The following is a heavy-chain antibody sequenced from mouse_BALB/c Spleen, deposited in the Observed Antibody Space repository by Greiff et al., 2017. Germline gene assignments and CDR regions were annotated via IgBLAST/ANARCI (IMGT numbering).Heavy chain of an antibody. D-gene: IGHD2-3*01. CDR3: TREDGAY. J-gene: IGHJ3*01. CDR1: GYTFTSYW. CDR2: IYPGSGST. V-gene: IGHV1S22*01. Sequence: LQQPGSELVRPGASVKLSCKASGYTFTSYWMHWVKQRPGQGLEWIGNIYPGSGSTNYDEKFKSKATLTVDTSSSTAYMQLSSLTSEDSAVYYCTREDGAYWGQGTLVTVSA.